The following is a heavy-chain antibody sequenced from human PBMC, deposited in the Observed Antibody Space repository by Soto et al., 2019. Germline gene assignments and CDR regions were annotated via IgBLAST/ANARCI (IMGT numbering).Heavy chain of an antibody. J-gene: IGHJ3*02. CDR2: ISGSGGST. CDR1: WFPFFSHA. V-gene: IGHV3-23*01. CDR3: AKREQLLDAFDI. D-gene: IGHD6-13*01. Sequence: GGSLRLSFAAPWFPFFSHAISWVRPASGKGLEWVSAISGSGGSTYYADSVKGRFTISRDNSKNTLYLQMNSLRAEDTAVYYCAKREQLLDAFDIWGQGTMVTVSS.